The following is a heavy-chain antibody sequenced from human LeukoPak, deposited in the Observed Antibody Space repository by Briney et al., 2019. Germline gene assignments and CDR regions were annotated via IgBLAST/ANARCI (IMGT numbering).Heavy chain of an antibody. D-gene: IGHD6-13*01. CDR1: GYTFTGYY. J-gene: IGHJ3*02. CDR3: ARDLHLAAAGPDAFDI. V-gene: IGHV1-2*02. CDR2: INPNNGDT. Sequence: ASVKVSCKASGYTFTGYYIHWVRQAPGQGLEWMAWINPNNGDTIYAQKFHGRVTMARDTSISTAYMELSSLRSEDTAVYYCARDLHLAAAGPDAFDIWGQGTMVTVSS.